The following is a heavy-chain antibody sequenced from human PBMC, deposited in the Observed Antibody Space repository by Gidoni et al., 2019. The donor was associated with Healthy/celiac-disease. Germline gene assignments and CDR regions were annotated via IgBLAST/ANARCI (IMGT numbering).Heavy chain of an antibody. CDR2: ISYDGSNK. D-gene: IGHD6-19*01. CDR3: ASTVAGTVSGFYFDY. CDR1: GFTFSSYA. J-gene: IGHJ4*02. Sequence: QVQLVESGGGVVQPGRSLRLSCAASGFTFSSYAMHWVRQAPGKGLEWVAVISYDGSNKYYADSVKGRFTISRDNSKNTLYLQMNSLRAEDTAVYYCASTVAGTVSGFYFDYWGQGTLVTVSS. V-gene: IGHV3-30-3*01.